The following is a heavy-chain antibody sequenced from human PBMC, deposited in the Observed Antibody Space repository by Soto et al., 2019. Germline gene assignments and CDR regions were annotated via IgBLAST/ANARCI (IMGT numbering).Heavy chain of an antibody. D-gene: IGHD3-3*01. V-gene: IGHV4-4*07. Sequence: QVQLQESGPGLVKPSETLSLTCTVSGGSISSYYWSWIRQPGGKGLEWIGRIYTSGSTNYNPSLKSRVTMSVDTSKNQFSLKLSSVTAADTAVYYCARDGAITIFGVVIPDLYYYGMDVWGQGTTVTVSS. CDR1: GGSISSYY. CDR2: IYTSGST. J-gene: IGHJ6*02. CDR3: ARDGAITIFGVVIPDLYYYGMDV.